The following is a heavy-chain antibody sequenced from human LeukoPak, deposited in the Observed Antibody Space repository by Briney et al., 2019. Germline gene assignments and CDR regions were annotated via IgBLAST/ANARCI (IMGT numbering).Heavy chain of an antibody. CDR2: IGSSSSYT. V-gene: IGHV3-21*01. CDR1: GFTFTSYT. D-gene: IGHD3-22*01. J-gene: IGHJ6*02. Sequence: PGGSLRLSCAASGFTFTSYTLNWVRQAPGKGLEWVSSIGSSSSYTYYPDSVKGRFIISRDNAKNSLYLQMNSLRAEDTAVYYCAKDLGHYYDSSGYHVWGQGTTVTVSS. CDR3: AKDLGHYYDSSGYHV.